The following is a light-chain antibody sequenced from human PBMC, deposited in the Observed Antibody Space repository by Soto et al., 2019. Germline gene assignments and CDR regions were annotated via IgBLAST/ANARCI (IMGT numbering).Light chain of an antibody. J-gene: IGLJ3*02. CDR3: QSYDSSLSGWV. CDR2: GNN. V-gene: IGLV1-40*01. CDR1: SSNIGAGYD. Sequence: QSVLTQPPSVSGAPGQRVTISCTGSSSNIGAGYDVHWYQQLPETAPKLLIYGNNNRPSGVPDRFSGSKSGTSASLAITGLQAEDEAYYYCQSYDSSLSGWVFGGGTKVTVL.